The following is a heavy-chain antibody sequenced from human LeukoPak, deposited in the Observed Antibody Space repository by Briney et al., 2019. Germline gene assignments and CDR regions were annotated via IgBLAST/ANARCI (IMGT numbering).Heavy chain of an antibody. CDR3: TTGTWIQLWLADY. Sequence: GGSLRLSCKGSGFTFTNACMSWVRLAPGKGLEWGGHIKSQTDGGTTDYAAPVKGRFTISRDDSKHTLYLQLNSLKTEDTAVYYCTTGTWIQLWLADYWGQGTLVSVSS. V-gene: IGHV3-15*01. CDR2: IKSQTDGGTT. CDR1: GFTFTNAC. J-gene: IGHJ4*02. D-gene: IGHD5-18*01.